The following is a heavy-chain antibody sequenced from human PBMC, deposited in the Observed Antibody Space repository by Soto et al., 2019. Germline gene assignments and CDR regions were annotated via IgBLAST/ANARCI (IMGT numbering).Heavy chain of an antibody. CDR2: ISYDGSNK. J-gene: IGHJ6*01. Sequence: QVQLVESGGGVVQPGRSLRLSCAASGFTFSSYGMHWVRQAPGKGLEWVAVISYDGSNKYYADSVKGRFTISRDNSKNTLYLQMNSLRAEDTAVYYCAKAYDYVWGSRPYGMDVW. CDR1: GFTFSSYG. CDR3: AKAYDYVWGSRPYGMDV. V-gene: IGHV3-30*18. D-gene: IGHD3-16*01.